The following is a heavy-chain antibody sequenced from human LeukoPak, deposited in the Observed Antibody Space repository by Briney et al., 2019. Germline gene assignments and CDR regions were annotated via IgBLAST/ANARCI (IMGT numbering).Heavy chain of an antibody. J-gene: IGHJ6*02. CDR1: GGSISSYY. Sequence: SETLSLTCTVSGGSISSYYWSWIRQPAGKGLEWIGRIYTSGSTNYNPSLKSQVTMSVDTSKNQFSLKLSSVTAADTAVYYCARGGRYDFWSGSDYYYYGMDVWGQGTTVTVSS. D-gene: IGHD3-3*01. CDR2: IYTSGST. CDR3: ARGGRYDFWSGSDYYYYGMDV. V-gene: IGHV4-4*07.